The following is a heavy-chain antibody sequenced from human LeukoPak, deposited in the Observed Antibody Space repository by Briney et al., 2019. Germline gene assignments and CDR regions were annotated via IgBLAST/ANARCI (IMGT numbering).Heavy chain of an antibody. CDR1: GFNFSNYW. D-gene: IGHD2-15*01. CDR3: ARDLRGNIVVIVAADLSLDY. V-gene: IGHV3-7*01. J-gene: IGHJ4*02. Sequence: GGSLRLSCAVSGFNFSNYWMSWVRQAPGKGLEWVSNIKHDGSEKYSVASVKGRFTISRDNAKNSVYLQMNTLRAEDTAVYYCARDLRGNIVVIVAADLSLDYWGQGTLVTVAS. CDR2: IKHDGSEK.